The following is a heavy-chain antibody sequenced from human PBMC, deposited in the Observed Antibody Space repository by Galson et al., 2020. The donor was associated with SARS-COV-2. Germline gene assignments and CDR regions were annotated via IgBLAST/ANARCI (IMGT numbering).Heavy chain of an antibody. CDR3: ARQVTTVDDAFDI. CDR1: GLTFSSYA. D-gene: IGHD4-17*01. V-gene: IGHV3-30-3*01. J-gene: IGHJ3*02. Sequence: TGGSLRLSCVASGLTFSSYAMHWVRQAPGKGLEWVAVISYDGSNKYYADSVKGRFTISRDNSKNTLYLQMNSLRAEDTAVYYCARQVTTVDDAFDIWGQGTMVTVSS. CDR2: ISYDGSNK.